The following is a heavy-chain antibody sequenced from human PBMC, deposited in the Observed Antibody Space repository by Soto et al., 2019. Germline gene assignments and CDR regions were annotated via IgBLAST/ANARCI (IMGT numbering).Heavy chain of an antibody. D-gene: IGHD3-22*01. CDR1: GFTFSDYY. V-gene: IGHV3-11*06. CDR2: ISSSSSYT. Sequence: GGSLRLSCAASGFTFSDYYMSWIRQAPGKGLEWVSYISSSSSYTNYADSVKGRFTISRDNAKNSLYLQMNSLRAEDTAVYYCARVQEYYDSSTPHACDIWGQGTMVTVSS. J-gene: IGHJ3*02. CDR3: ARVQEYYDSSTPHACDI.